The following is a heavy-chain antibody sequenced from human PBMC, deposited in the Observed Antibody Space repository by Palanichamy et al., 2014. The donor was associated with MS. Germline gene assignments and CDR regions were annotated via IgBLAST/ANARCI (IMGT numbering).Heavy chain of an antibody. D-gene: IGHD6-13*01. CDR3: ARDPNSSSFYYYMDV. Sequence: QVQLVESGGGVVQPGRSLRLSCAASGFTFSSYGMHWVRQAPGKGLEWVAVIWYDGSNKYYADSVKGRFTISRDNSKNTLYLQMNSLRAEDTAVYYCARDPNSSSFYYYMDVWGKGTTVTVSS. CDR2: IWYDGSNK. V-gene: IGHV3-33*01. CDR1: GFTFSSYG. J-gene: IGHJ6*03.